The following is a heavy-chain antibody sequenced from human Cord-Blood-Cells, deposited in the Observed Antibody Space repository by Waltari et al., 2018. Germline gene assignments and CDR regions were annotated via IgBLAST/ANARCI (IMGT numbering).Heavy chain of an antibody. Sequence: EVQLVESGVGLVQPGGSLRLSCAASGFPFSSYWMRWVRQAPGKGLEWVANIKQDGSEKYYVDSVKGRLTISRDNAKNSLYLQMNSLRAEDTAVYYCARGAAADGYFDLWGRGTLVTVSS. J-gene: IGHJ2*01. V-gene: IGHV3-7*01. D-gene: IGHD6-13*01. CDR3: ARGAAADGYFDL. CDR1: GFPFSSYW. CDR2: IKQDGSEK.